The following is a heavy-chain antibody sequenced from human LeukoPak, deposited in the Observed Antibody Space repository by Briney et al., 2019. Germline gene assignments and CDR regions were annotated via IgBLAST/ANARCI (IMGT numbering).Heavy chain of an antibody. Sequence: SETLSLTCTVSGGSISSSSYYWGWIRQPPGNGLEWIGSIYYSGSTYYNPSLKSRVTISVDTSKNQFSLKLSSVTAADTAVYYCARDRAMITFGGVIVTDAFDIWGQGTMVTVSS. CDR1: GGSISSSSYY. CDR3: ARDRAMITFGGVIVTDAFDI. J-gene: IGHJ3*02. V-gene: IGHV4-39*02. CDR2: IYYSGST. D-gene: IGHD3-16*02.